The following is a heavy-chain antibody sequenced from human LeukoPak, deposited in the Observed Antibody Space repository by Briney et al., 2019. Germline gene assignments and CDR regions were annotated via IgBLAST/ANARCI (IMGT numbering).Heavy chain of an antibody. CDR1: GYTFTAYY. V-gene: IGHV1-2*02. J-gene: IGHJ6*03. CDR3: ASSVLLWFGQPSHDYYYMDV. D-gene: IGHD3-10*01. CDR2: INPNSGGT. Sequence: ASVKVPCKASGYTFTAYYIHWVRQAPGQGLEWMGWINPNSGGTNYAQKFQGRVTMTRDTSISTAYMELSRLRSDDTAVYYCASSVLLWFGQPSHDYYYMDVWGKGTTVTVSS.